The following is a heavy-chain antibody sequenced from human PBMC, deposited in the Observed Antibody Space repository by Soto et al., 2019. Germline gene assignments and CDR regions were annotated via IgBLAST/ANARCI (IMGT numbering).Heavy chain of an antibody. Sequence: QVQLVQSGAEVKKPGASVKVACKALGYPFTSYVIYWVRQAPGQRLEWMGWTHIHKDNIKYSQKFQGRVTLSKDTSASTAYMEVSNLRPEDTAVYYCAREEPDGYTRFDYWGQGTLVTVSS. CDR2: THIHKDNI. D-gene: IGHD5-18*01. CDR1: GYPFTSYV. V-gene: IGHV1-3*04. J-gene: IGHJ4*02. CDR3: AREEPDGYTRFDY.